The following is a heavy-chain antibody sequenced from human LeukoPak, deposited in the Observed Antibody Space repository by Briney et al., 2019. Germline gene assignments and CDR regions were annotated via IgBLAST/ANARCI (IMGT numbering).Heavy chain of an antibody. J-gene: IGHJ6*03. CDR3: AKRPGNYYYYMDV. D-gene: IGHD3-10*01. Sequence: GGSLRLSCAASGFTFDDYGMSWVRQAPGKGLEWVSGITWNGGSTGYADSVKGRFTISRDNSKNTLYLQMNSLRAEDTAVYYCAKRPGNYYYYMDVWGKGTTVTVSS. CDR2: ITWNGGST. CDR1: GFTFDDYG. V-gene: IGHV3-20*04.